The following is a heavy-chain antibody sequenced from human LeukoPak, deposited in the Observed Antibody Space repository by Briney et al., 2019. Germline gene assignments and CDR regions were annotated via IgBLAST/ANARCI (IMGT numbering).Heavy chain of an antibody. D-gene: IGHD3-22*01. J-gene: IGHJ3*02. CDR3: ARDMIWRYYYDSSGYSNAFDI. CDR1: GYSISSGYY. V-gene: IGHV4-38-2*02. Sequence: SETLSLTCTVSGYSISSGYYWGWIRQPPGKGLEWIGSIYHSGSTYYNPSLKSRVTISVDTSKNQFSLKLSSVTAADTAVYYCARDMIWRYYYDSSGYSNAFDIWGQGTMVTVSS. CDR2: IYHSGST.